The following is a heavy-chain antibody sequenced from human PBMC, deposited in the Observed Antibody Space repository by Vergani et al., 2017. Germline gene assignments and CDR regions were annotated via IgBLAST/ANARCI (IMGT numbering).Heavy chain of an antibody. Sequence: EVQLVESGGGLVKPGGSLRLSCAASGFTFSSYWMSWVRQAPGKGLEWVANIKQDGSEKYYVDSVKGRFTISRDNAKNSLYLQMNSLRAEDTAVYYCARSLHYDILTGYDAFDIWGQGTMVTVSS. D-gene: IGHD3-9*01. CDR2: IKQDGSEK. J-gene: IGHJ3*02. V-gene: IGHV3-7*02. CDR1: GFTFSSYW. CDR3: ARSLHYDILTGYDAFDI.